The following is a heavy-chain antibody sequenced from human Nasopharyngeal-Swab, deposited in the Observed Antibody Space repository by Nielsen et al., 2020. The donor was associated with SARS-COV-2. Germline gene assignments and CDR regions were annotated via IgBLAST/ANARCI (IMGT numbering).Heavy chain of an antibody. V-gene: IGHV4-59*01. D-gene: IGHD3-10*01. CDR3: ARVRGITMIQGAYYFDN. Sequence: WIRQPPGKGLEWIGYIYDSGNTNYNPILKSRVTIPVDTSNNQFSLTLNSVTAADTAVYYCARVRGITMIQGAYYFDNWGQGTLVTVSS. CDR2: IYDSGNT. J-gene: IGHJ4*02.